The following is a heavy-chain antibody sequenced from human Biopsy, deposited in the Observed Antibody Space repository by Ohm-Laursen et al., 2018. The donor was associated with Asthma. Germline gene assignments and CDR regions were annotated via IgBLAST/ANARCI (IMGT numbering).Heavy chain of an antibody. CDR2: TPHRGYT. Sequence: SDTLSLTCAVYGGSFSSNYWSWIRQTPGKGLEWLGGTPHRGYTNPNPALRSRIPLSVDASKNQFARRLTSVTAADTAVYYCARGSSSRLSQWELLVSGGKRAHSYCGMDVWGQGTTVTVSS. J-gene: IGHJ6*02. V-gene: IGHV4-34*01. D-gene: IGHD1-26*01. CDR1: GGSFSSNY. CDR3: ARGSSSRLSQWELLVSGGKRAHSYCGMDV.